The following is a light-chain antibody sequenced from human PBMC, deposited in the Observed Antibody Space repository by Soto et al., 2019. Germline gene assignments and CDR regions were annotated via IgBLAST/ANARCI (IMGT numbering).Light chain of an antibody. J-gene: IGKJ5*01. CDR1: QYVAKSY. V-gene: IGKV3-20*01. CDR2: DAS. CDR3: QQYAFSPIT. Sequence: MLTQSPCTLSLSPGDGATLSCRASQYVAKSYLGWYQQKPGQPPRLLIFDASTRATGIPDRFSGSGSGTGFTLTISRLEPEDFAVYHCQQYAFSPITFGQGTLLEIK.